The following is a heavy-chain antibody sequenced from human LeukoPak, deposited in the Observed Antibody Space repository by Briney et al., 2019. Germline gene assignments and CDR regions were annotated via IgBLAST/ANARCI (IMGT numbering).Heavy chain of an antibody. Sequence: WASVKVSCKISGHALSDLSIHWVRQAPGRGPEWMGGFDPEVGDKMHAQKFRGRVTMTEDTSTDTAYMELNSLRSEDTAVYYCATDSDPWGPAAGTIDYWGQGTLVTVSS. V-gene: IGHV1-24*01. CDR2: FDPEVGDK. CDR1: GHALSDLS. CDR3: ATDSDPWGPAAGTIDY. J-gene: IGHJ4*02. D-gene: IGHD6-13*01.